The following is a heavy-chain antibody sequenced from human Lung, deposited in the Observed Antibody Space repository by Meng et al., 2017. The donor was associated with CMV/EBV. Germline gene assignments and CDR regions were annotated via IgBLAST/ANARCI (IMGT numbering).Heavy chain of an antibody. Sequence: SETLSLTCSVSGGSISSSIYYWGWIRQPPGKGLEWIGSIYYSVNTYYNPSLKSRVTTSVDTSKNQFYLKLRSVTAADTAMYYCARGLRDPLDYGGSSLNYYYGMDVWXQGTTVXVSS. J-gene: IGHJ6*02. V-gene: IGHV4-39*07. CDR2: IYYSVNT. CDR3: ARGLRDPLDYGGSSLNYYYGMDV. D-gene: IGHD4-23*01. CDR1: GGSISSSIYY.